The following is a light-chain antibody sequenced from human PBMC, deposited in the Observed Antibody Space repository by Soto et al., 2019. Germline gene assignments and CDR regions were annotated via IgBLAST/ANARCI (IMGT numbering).Light chain of an antibody. CDR3: QQYGSLIT. V-gene: IGKV3-20*01. CDR2: GAF. CDR1: QSLTSSY. Sequence: EIVLTQSPGTLSLSPGERATLSCRASQSLTSSYLAWYQQKPGQAPRLLIYGAFSRATGIPDRFSGSGSGTDFTLTISRLEPEDFAVYSCQQYGSLITFGQGTRLEIK. J-gene: IGKJ5*01.